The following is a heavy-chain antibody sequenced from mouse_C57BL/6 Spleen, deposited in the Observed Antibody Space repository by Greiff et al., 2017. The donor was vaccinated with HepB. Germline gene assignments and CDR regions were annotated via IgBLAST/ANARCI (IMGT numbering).Heavy chain of an antibody. CDR3: ARGPLLRYAMDY. Sequence: VQLQQSGAELARPGASVKMSCKASGYTFTSYTMHWVKQRPGQGLEWIGYINPSSGYTKYNQKFKDKATLTADKSSSTAYMQLSSLTSEDSAVYYCARGPLLRYAMDYWGQGTSVTVSS. CDR1: GYTFTSYT. J-gene: IGHJ4*01. D-gene: IGHD1-1*01. CDR2: INPSSGYT. V-gene: IGHV1-4*01.